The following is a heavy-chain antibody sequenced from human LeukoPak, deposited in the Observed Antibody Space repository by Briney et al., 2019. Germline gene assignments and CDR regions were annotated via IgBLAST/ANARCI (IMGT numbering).Heavy chain of an antibody. V-gene: IGHV4-34*01. CDR1: GFTFSSYW. CDR3: ARCRRGSSGLDL. Sequence: PGGSLRLSCAASGFTFSSYWMSWVRQAPGKGLEWIGEINHSGSTNYNPSLKSRVTISVDTSKNQFSLKLSSVTPADTAVYYCARCRRGSSGLDLWGQGTLVTVSS. D-gene: IGHD6-19*01. J-gene: IGHJ5*02. CDR2: INHSGST.